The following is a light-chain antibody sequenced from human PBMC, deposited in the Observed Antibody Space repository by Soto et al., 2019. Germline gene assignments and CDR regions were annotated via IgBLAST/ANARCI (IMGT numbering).Light chain of an antibody. J-gene: IGKJ1*01. Sequence: REMTQPQATVSVSPLERGTIYCSSSQSVSSNLAWYQQKPGQAPRLLIYGASTRATGIPARFSGSGSGTEFTLTISSLQSEDFAVYYCQQYNNWPPVTFGQGTKVDIK. CDR3: QQYNNWPPVT. CDR2: GAS. V-gene: IGKV3-15*01. CDR1: QSVSSN.